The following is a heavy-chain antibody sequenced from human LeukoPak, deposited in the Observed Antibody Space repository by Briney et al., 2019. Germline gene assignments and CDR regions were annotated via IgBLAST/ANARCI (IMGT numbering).Heavy chain of an antibody. CDR2: ISSSGATI. CDR3: ARGYSYFDY. J-gene: IGHJ4*02. CDR1: AFIFSDHY. D-gene: IGHD2-15*01. V-gene: IGHV3-11*01. Sequence: GGSLRLSCAASAFIFSDHYISWIREAPGKGLEWVSYISSSGATISYADSVKGRFTISRDNAKNSVFLQMNSLRAEDAAVYYCARGYSYFDYWGQGTLVTVSS.